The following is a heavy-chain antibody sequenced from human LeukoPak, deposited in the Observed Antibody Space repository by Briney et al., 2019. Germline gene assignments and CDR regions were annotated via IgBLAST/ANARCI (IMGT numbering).Heavy chain of an antibody. J-gene: IGHJ6*02. Sequence: GGSLRLSCAASGFTFSSYNINWVRQAPGKGLEWVSYISSSSSTIYYADSVKGRFTISRDNAKNSLHLQMNGLRDEDTGVYYCAREVLRYFDWLFDGMDVWGQGTTVTVSS. CDR3: AREVLRYFDWLFDGMDV. CDR2: ISSSSSTI. D-gene: IGHD3-9*01. CDR1: GFTFSSYN. V-gene: IGHV3-48*02.